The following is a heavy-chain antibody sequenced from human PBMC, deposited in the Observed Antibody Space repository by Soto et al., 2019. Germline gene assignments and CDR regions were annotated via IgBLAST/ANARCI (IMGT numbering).Heavy chain of an antibody. Sequence: GGSLRLSCAASGFTFSRYWMHWVRQGPGKGLVWVSRISTDGSTTNYADSVRGRFTISRDNARNTLYLQMNSLRAEDTAVFFCAREDYRSSWPPLDHWGQGTLVTVSS. CDR1: GFTFSRYW. J-gene: IGHJ4*02. D-gene: IGHD6-6*01. CDR2: ISTDGSTT. CDR3: AREDYRSSWPPLDH. V-gene: IGHV3-74*01.